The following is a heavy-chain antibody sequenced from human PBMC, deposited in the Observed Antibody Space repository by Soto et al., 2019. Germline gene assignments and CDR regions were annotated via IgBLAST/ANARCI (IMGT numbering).Heavy chain of an antibody. Sequence: PGGSLRLSCAASGFIFRSYTMTWVRQAPGKGLEWVSLISGSGGTTYYADSVKGRFTISRDNSKNTLYLQMNSLRAEDTAVYYCARGILDYWGQGTMGTVSS. CDR1: GFIFRSYT. J-gene: IGHJ4*02. V-gene: IGHV3-23*01. D-gene: IGHD1-20*01. CDR3: ARGILDY. CDR2: ISGSGGTT.